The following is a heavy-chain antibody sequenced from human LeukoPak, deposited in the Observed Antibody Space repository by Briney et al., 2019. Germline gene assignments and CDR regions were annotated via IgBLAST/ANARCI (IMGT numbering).Heavy chain of an antibody. CDR2: SGST. Sequence: SETLSLTCTVSGYSISSGYYWGWIRQPPGKGLEWIGSGSTYYNPSLKSRVTISVDTSKNQFSLKLSSVTAADTAVYYCASAPNPAVAVDYWGQGTLVTVSS. CDR1: GYSISSGYY. CDR3: ASAPNPAVAVDY. V-gene: IGHV4-38-2*02. J-gene: IGHJ4*02. D-gene: IGHD6-19*01.